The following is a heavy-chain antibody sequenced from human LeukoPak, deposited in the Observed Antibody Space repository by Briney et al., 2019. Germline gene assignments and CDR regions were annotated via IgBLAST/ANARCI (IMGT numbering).Heavy chain of an antibody. V-gene: IGHV1-8*03. CDR2: INPNSGNT. J-gene: IGHJ2*01. CDR1: GYTFTSYD. CDR3: ATAARRYSYGHWYFDL. D-gene: IGHD5-18*01. Sequence: ASVKVSCKASGYTFTSYDINWMRQATGQEPEWMGWINPNSGNTGYAQKFQGRVTITRDTSISTVYMELSSLRSEDTAVYYCATAARRYSYGHWYFDLWGRGTLVTVSS.